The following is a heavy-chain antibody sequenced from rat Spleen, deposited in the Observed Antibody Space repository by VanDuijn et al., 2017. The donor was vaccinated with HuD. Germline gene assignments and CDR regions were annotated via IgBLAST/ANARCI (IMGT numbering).Heavy chain of an antibody. V-gene: IGHV5-27*01. Sequence: EVQLVESGGGLVQPGRSLKLSCAASGFTFSNYYMAWVRQAPTKGLEWVAYISTGGGSTYYRDSVKGRFTISRDNAKSTLYLQMDSLRSEDTATYYCTTDRGRTTPYWYFDFWGPGTMVTVSS. D-gene: IGHD1-10*01. CDR2: ISTGGGST. J-gene: IGHJ1*01. CDR1: GFTFSNYY. CDR3: TTDRGRTTPYWYFDF.